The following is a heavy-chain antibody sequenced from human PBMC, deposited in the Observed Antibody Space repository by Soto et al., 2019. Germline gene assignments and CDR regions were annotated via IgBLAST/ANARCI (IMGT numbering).Heavy chain of an antibody. V-gene: IGHV4-31*03. CDR2: IYRSGNT. Sequence: QVQLQESGPGLVEPSQTLSLTCTVSGDSISSGGYYWSWIRQHPVKGLEYIGYIYRSGNTYYNPSLKSRVLISLDTPNNQFSLTLTSVPAADTAVYYCATPPLWFGDLALEHWGQGTLVTVSS. J-gene: IGHJ1*01. CDR3: ATPPLWFGDLALEH. D-gene: IGHD3-10*01. CDR1: GDSISSGGYY.